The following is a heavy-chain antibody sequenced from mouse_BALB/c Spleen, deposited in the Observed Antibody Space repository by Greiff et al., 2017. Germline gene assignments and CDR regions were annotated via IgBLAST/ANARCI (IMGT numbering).Heavy chain of an antibody. V-gene: IGHV7-3*02. Sequence: EVQGVESGGGLVQPGGSLRLSCATSGFTFTDYYTSWVRQPPGKALEWLGFIRNKANGYTTEYSASVKGRFTISRDNSQSILYLQMNTLRAEDSATYYCARSMITSYFDYWGQGTTLTVSS. CDR2: IRNKANGYTT. J-gene: IGHJ2*01. CDR1: GFTFTDYY. CDR3: ARSMITSYFDY. D-gene: IGHD2-4*01.